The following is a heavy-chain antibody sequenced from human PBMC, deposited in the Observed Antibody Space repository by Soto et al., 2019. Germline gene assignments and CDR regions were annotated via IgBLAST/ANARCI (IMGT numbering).Heavy chain of an antibody. J-gene: IGHJ3*02. CDR2: INHSGST. CDR1: GLSFSGYY. CDR3: ARAGTPVRGARRDFDI. Sequence: PSETLSLTCAVYGLSFSGYYWSWILQPPVKGLEWIGEINHSGSTNYNPSLKSRVTISVDKSKNQFSLKLSSVTAADTDVYYCARAGTPVRGARRDFDIWGQGTMVTVSS. D-gene: IGHD2-15*01. V-gene: IGHV4-34*01.